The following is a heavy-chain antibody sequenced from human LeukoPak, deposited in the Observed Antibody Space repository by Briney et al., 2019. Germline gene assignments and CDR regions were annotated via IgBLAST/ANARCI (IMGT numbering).Heavy chain of an antibody. CDR3: ARAGFQWLDFDY. J-gene: IGHJ4*02. CDR1: GGSFSGYY. V-gene: IGHV4-59*01. D-gene: IGHD6-19*01. CDR2: IYYSGST. Sequence: SETLSLTCAVYGGSFSGYYWSWIRQPPGKGLEWIGYIYYSGSTNYNPSLKSRVTISVDTSKNQFSLKLSSVTAADTAVYYCARAGFQWLDFDYWGQGTLVTVSS.